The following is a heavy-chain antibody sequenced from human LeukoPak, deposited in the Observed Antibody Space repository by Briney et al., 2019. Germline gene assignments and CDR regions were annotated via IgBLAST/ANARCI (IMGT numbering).Heavy chain of an antibody. V-gene: IGHV1-18*01. J-gene: IGHJ3*02. CDR1: GFTFTSYG. D-gene: IGHD4-23*01. CDR2: ISAYNDNT. CDR3: ARDYGGNSVGDAFDI. Sequence: ASVKVSCKASGFTFTSYGISWVRQAPGQGIEWMGWISAYNDNTNYAQKVQGRVTMTTDTSTSTAYMELRSLRSDDTAVYYCARDYGGNSVGDAFDIWGQGTMVTVSS.